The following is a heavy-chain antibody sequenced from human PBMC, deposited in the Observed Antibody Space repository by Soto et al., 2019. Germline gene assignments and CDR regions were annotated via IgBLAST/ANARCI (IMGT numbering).Heavy chain of an antibody. V-gene: IGHV3-23*01. Sequence: HPGGSLRLSCAASGFTFSSYAMSWVRQAPGKGLEWVSAISGSGGSTYYADSVKGRFTISRDNSKNTLYLQMNSLRAEDTAVYYCARHGKLSSMTNYFDSWGQGALVTVSS. CDR2: ISGSGGST. CDR1: GFTFSSYA. J-gene: IGHJ4*02. CDR3: ARHGKLSSMTNYFDS. D-gene: IGHD1-1*01.